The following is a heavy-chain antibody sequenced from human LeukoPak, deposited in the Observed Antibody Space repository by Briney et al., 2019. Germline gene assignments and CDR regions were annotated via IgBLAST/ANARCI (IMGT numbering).Heavy chain of an antibody. CDR1: GGTFSTYA. CDR2: IIPNFGTT. Sequence: SVKVSCKASGGTFSTYAISWVGPAPGQRREGMGMIIPNFGTTNYAQKFQDRVTITDDTSMSAAYMELSGLRPDHPAVYYCARLGFCDSRTCYRGNFWGKGTLVTV. D-gene: IGHD2-15*01. V-gene: IGHV1-69*06. CDR3: ARLGFCDSRTCYRGNF. J-gene: IGHJ4*02.